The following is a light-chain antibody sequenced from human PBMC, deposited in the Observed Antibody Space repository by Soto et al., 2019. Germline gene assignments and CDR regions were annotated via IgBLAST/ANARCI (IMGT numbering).Light chain of an antibody. V-gene: IGKV3-20*01. CDR1: QSVSNNY. CDR2: GAN. J-gene: IGKJ3*01. Sequence: EIVLTQSPGTLSLSPGERATLSCRASQSVSNNYLAWYQRKPGQAPRLLIYGANTRATGIPDRYSGSGSGTDCTLTISRLEPEDFAVYYCQQYGSSPLTFGPGTKVDIK. CDR3: QQYGSSPLT.